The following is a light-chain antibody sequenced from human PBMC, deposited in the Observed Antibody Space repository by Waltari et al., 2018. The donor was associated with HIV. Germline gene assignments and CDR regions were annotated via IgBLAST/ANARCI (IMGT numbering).Light chain of an antibody. CDR2: KDN. Sequence: KNYARWFQQKPGQAPVLLIYKDNERPSGIPERFSGSSSGTTVTLTISGAQVDDEADYYCYSAADNMGVFGGGTKLTVL. J-gene: IGLJ3*02. CDR3: YSAADNMGV. CDR1: KNY. V-gene: IGLV3-27*01.